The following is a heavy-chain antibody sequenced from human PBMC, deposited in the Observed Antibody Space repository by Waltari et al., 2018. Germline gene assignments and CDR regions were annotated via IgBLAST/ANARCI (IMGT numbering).Heavy chain of an antibody. Sequence: QVQLQESGPGLVKPSETLSLPCTVSGGSISSYYWSWILQPPGKGLEWIGYIYYSGSTNYNPSLKSRVTISVDTSKNQFSLKLSSVTAADTAVYYCASAVLERPSYFDYWGQGTLVTVSS. V-gene: IGHV4-59*08. CDR2: IYYSGST. CDR3: ASAVLERPSYFDY. D-gene: IGHD1-1*01. J-gene: IGHJ4*02. CDR1: GGSISSYY.